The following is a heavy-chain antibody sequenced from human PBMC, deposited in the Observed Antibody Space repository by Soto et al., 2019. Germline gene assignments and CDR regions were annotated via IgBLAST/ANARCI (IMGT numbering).Heavy chain of an antibody. Sequence: GGSLILSCAASGFTFGSYSMNWVRQAPGKGLEWVSSISSSSSYIYYADSVKGRFTISRDNAKNSLYLQMNSLRAEDTAVYYCARDGQWLEFDYRGQGTLVTVSS. D-gene: IGHD6-19*01. J-gene: IGHJ4*02. CDR1: GFTFGSYS. V-gene: IGHV3-21*01. CDR3: ARDGQWLEFDY. CDR2: ISSSSSYI.